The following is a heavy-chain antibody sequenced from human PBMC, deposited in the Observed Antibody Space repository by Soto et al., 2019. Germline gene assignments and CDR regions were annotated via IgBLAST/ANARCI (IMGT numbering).Heavy chain of an antibody. CDR3: ARDLTYYYGSGSRDY. CDR2: NNSDGSST. J-gene: IGHJ4*02. Sequence: EVQLVESGGGLVQPGGSLRLSCAASGFTFSSYWMHWVRQAPGKGLVWVSRNNSDGSSTSYADSVKGRFTISRDNAKNTLYLQMNSLRVEDTAVYYCARDLTYYYGSGSRDYWGQGTLVTVSS. D-gene: IGHD3-10*01. V-gene: IGHV3-74*01. CDR1: GFTFSSYW.